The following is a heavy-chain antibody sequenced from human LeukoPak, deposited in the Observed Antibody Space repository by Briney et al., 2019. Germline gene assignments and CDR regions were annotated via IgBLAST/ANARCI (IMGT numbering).Heavy chain of an antibody. D-gene: IGHD2-15*01. J-gene: IGHJ4*02. CDR2: ISNNGGYT. Sequence: GGSLRLSCAASGFTFSSYWMHWVRQVPGKGLEWVSAISNNGGYTYYADSVQGRFTISRDNSKSTLCLQMNSLRAEDTAVYYCAKQLEYCSDGSCYFPYWGQGTLVTVSS. V-gene: IGHV3-23*01. CDR1: GFTFSSYW. CDR3: AKQLEYCSDGSCYFPY.